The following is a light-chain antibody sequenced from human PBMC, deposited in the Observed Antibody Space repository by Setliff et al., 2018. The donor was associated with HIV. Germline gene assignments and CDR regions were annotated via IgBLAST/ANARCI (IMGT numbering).Light chain of an antibody. J-gene: IGLJ1*01. CDR3: AAWDDTVNGYV. V-gene: IGLV1-44*01. CDR2: SNI. CDR1: RSNIGRNS. Sequence: VLTQPPSASGTPGQRVTISCSGSRSNIGRNSVTWYQQFPGAAPKLLIYSNIQQPSGVPDRFSGSKSGSSASLAISGLQSEDEADYYCAAWDDTVNGYVFGTGTRSPS.